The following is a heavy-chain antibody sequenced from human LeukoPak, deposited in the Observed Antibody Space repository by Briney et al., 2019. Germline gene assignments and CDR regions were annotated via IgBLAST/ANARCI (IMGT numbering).Heavy chain of an antibody. D-gene: IGHD3-3*01. V-gene: IGHV4-34*01. Sequence: PSETLSLTCAVYGGSFSGYYWSWIRQPPGKGLEWIGEINHSGSTNYNPSLKSRVTISVDTSKNQFSLKLSSVTAADPAVYYCARGYPRYYDFWSGYYRRGYNWFDPWGQGTLVTVSS. CDR2: INHSGST. CDR3: ARGYPRYYDFWSGYYRRGYNWFDP. J-gene: IGHJ5*02. CDR1: GGSFSGYY.